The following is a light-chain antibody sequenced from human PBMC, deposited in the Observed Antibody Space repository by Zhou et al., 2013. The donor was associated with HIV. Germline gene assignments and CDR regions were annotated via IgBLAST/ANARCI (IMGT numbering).Light chain of an antibody. CDR3: QQHDTLPLT. CDR1: QDIKY. V-gene: IGKV1-33*01. CDR2: DAS. Sequence: DIQMTQSPPSLSASVGDRVTISCQASQDIKYLNWYQQKPGKAPKLLIYDASNLETGVPSRFSGSGSGTDFTFTISSLQPEDIAVYYCQQHDTLPLTFGPGTKVDIK. J-gene: IGKJ3*01.